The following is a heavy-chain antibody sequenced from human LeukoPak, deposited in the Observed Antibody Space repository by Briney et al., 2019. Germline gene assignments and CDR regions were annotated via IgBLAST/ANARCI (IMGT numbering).Heavy chain of an antibody. CDR3: ARRRDQYMASFRYFDY. CDR1: GYTFTSYY. Sequence: ASVKVSCKASGYTFTSYYMHWVRQAPGQGLEWMGIINPSGGSTSYAQKFQGRVTMTRDTSTSTVYMELSSLRSEDTAVYYCARRRDQYMASFRYFDYWGQGTLVTVSA. D-gene: IGHD5-24*01. J-gene: IGHJ4*02. V-gene: IGHV1-46*01. CDR2: INPSGGST.